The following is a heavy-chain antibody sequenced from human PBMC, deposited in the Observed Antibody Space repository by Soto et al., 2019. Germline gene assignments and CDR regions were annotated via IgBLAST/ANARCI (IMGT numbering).Heavy chain of an antibody. V-gene: IGHV3-21*01. CDR1: GFTFSSYS. D-gene: IGHD3-10*01. CDR2: ISSSSSYI. J-gene: IGHJ6*02. CDR3: ASFFGSVSYYARPKDPYYYYGMDV. Sequence: GGSLRLSCAASGFTFSSYSMNWVRQAPGKGLEWVSSISSSSSYIYYADSVKGRFTISRDNAKNSLYLQMSSLRAEDTAVYYFASFFGSVSYYARPKDPYYYYGMDVWGQGTTVTVSS.